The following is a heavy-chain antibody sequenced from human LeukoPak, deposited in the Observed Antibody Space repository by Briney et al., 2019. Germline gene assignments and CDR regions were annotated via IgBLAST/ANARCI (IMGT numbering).Heavy chain of an antibody. J-gene: IGHJ4*02. CDR2: IYYSGST. Sequence: SETLSLTCTVSGGSISSYYWSWLRQPPGKGLEWIGYIYYSGSTNYNPSLKSRVTTSVDTSKNQFSLKLSSVTAADTAVYYCASLWYGSGSYTQEYYFDYWGQGTLVTVSS. CDR1: GGSISSYY. D-gene: IGHD3-10*01. V-gene: IGHV4-59*01. CDR3: ASLWYGSGSYTQEYYFDY.